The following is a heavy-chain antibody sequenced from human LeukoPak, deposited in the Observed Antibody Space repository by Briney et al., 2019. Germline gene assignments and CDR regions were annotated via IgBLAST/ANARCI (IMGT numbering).Heavy chain of an antibody. CDR3: ARGGIVVVPAAPPNWFDP. J-gene: IGHJ5*02. CDR1: GGSFSGYY. CDR2: INHSGST. Sequence: SETLSLTCAVYGGSFSGYYWSWIRQPPGKGLGWIGEINHSGSTNYNPSLKSRVTISVDTSKNQFSLKLSSVTAADTAVYYCARGGIVVVPAAPPNWFDPWGQGTLVTVSS. V-gene: IGHV4-34*01. D-gene: IGHD2-2*01.